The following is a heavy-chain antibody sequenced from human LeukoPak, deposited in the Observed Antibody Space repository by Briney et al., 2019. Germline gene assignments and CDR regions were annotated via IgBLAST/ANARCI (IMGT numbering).Heavy chain of an antibody. V-gene: IGHV3-23*01. D-gene: IGHD5-24*01. J-gene: IGHJ4*02. Sequence: GGSLRLSCAASGFTFSSYAMSWVRQAPGKGLDWVSAISGSGGSTYYADSVKGRFTISRDNSKNTLYLQMTSLRAEDTAVYYCAKEGDRNWLQLGGYFDYWGQGPLVTVSS. CDR1: GFTFSSYA. CDR3: AKEGDRNWLQLGGYFDY. CDR2: ISGSGGST.